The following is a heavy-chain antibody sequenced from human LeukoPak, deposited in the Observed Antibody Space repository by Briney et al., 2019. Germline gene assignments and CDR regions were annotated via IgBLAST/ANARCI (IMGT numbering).Heavy chain of an antibody. Sequence: PGGSLRLSCAASGFTVSNNYMSWVRQAPGKGLEWVSVIYSGGLTYYADSVKGRFTISRDNSKNTLYLQMNSLRVEDMAVYYCALLVHNAQYNWGQGTLVTVSS. CDR2: IYSGGLT. V-gene: IGHV3-66*01. J-gene: IGHJ4*02. CDR1: GFTVSNNY. CDR3: ALLVHNAQYN. D-gene: IGHD2-8*02.